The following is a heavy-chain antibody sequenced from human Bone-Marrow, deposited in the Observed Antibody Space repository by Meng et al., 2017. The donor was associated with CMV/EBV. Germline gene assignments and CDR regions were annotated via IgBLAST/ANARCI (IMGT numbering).Heavy chain of an antibody. J-gene: IGHJ6*02. CDR1: GGSFSGYY. D-gene: IGHD3-3*01. V-gene: IGHV4-34*01. CDR3: ARARFSWMKLRGGMDV. CDR2: INHSGST. Sequence: SETLSLTCAVYGGSFSGYYWSWIRQPPGKGPEWIGEINHSGSTNYNPSLKSRVTISVDTSKNQFSLKLSSVTAADTAVYYCARARFSWMKLRGGMDVWGQGTTVTVSS.